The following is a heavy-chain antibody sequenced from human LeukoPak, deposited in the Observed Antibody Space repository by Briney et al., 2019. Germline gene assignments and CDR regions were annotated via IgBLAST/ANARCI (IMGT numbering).Heavy chain of an antibody. CDR3: ARSPPSSYCTSTSCYPRHFDY. J-gene: IGHJ4*02. D-gene: IGHD2-2*01. Sequence: GESLKISCKGSGYSFTSYWIGWVRPMPGKGLEWMGIIYPGDSDTRYSPSFQGQVTISADKSITTAYLQWSSLKASDTAMYYCARSPPSSYCTSTSCYPRHFDYWGQGTLVTVSA. V-gene: IGHV5-51*01. CDR2: IYPGDSDT. CDR1: GYSFTSYW.